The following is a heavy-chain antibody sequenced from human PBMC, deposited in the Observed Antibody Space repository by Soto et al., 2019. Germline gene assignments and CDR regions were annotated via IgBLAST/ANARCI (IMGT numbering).Heavy chain of an antibody. J-gene: IGHJ4*02. V-gene: IGHV1-58*02. CDR2: ISAGSGNT. Sequence: GASVKVSCKASGFTFTSSAMQWVRQARGQRLEWIGWISAGSGNTNYAQKLQDRVTMTTDTSTSTAYMELRSLRSDDTAVYYCARSGSWDYDFWSGYSFYFDYWGQGTLVTVSS. D-gene: IGHD3-3*01. CDR1: GFTFTSSA. CDR3: ARSGSWDYDFWSGYSFYFDY.